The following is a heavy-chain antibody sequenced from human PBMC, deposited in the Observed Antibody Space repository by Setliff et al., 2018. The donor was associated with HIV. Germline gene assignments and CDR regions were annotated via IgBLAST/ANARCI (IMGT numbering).Heavy chain of an antibody. CDR2: INPKSGGT. CDR3: ARLPFITIFGVLNGDDGFDI. Sequence: ASVKVSCKASGYSFTTYGISWVRQAPGQGLEWLGRINPKSGGTRYAQKFQGRVSMTRDTAISTAYMELSRLRSDDSAVYYCARLPFITIFGVLNGDDGFDIWGQGTMVTVSS. J-gene: IGHJ3*02. D-gene: IGHD3-3*01. V-gene: IGHV1-2*06. CDR1: GYSFTTYG.